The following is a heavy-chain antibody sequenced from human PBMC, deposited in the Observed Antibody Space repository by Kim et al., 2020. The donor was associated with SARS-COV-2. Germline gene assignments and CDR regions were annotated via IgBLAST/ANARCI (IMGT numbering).Heavy chain of an antibody. V-gene: IGHV4-39*01. J-gene: IGHJ5*02. D-gene: IGHD1-20*01. CDR1: GGSISSSSYY. Sequence: SETLSLTCTVSGGSISSSSYYWGWIRQPPGKGLEWIGSIYYSGSTYYNPSLKSRVTISVDTSKNQFSLKLSSVTAADTAVYYCARKVGITDWFDPWGQGTLVTVSS. CDR2: IYYSGST. CDR3: ARKVGITDWFDP.